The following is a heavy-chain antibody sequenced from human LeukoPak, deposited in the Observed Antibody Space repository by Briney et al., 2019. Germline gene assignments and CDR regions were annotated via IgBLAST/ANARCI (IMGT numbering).Heavy chain of an antibody. Sequence: GGSLRLSCTASGFTFGDYAMSWFRQAPGKGLEWVGFIRSKAYGGTTEYAASVKGRFTISRDDSKSIAYLQMNSLKTEDTAVYYCTRDEEPYSSGWYSGFDYWGQGTLVTVSS. V-gene: IGHV3-49*03. D-gene: IGHD6-19*01. CDR1: GFTFGDYA. J-gene: IGHJ4*02. CDR2: IRSKAYGGTT. CDR3: TRDEEPYSSGWYSGFDY.